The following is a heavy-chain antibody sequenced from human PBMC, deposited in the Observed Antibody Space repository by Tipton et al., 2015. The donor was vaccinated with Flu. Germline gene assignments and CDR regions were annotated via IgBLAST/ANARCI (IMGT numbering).Heavy chain of an antibody. V-gene: IGHV1-69*01. CDR3: ARDVSETPQPGGAFDY. CDR1: GGTLSNYG. Sequence: QLVQSGAEVKKPGSSVKVSCKASGGTLSNYGISWVRQAPGQGLEWMGGIVPMFGSTHYAQKFQGRVTITADESTSTAYMELSSLTSEDTAGYYCARDVSETPQPGGAFDYWGQGSLVTVSS. J-gene: IGHJ4*02. CDR2: IVPMFGST. D-gene: IGHD3-16*01.